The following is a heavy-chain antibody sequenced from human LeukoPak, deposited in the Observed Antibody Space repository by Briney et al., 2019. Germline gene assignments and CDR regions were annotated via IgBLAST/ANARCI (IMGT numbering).Heavy chain of an antibody. J-gene: IGHJ4*02. Sequence: QPGRSLRLSCAASGFTFSSYAMHWVRQAPGKGLEWVAVISYDGSNKYYADSVKGRFTISRDNPKNTLYLQMNSLRAEDTAVYYCAKDGSTVVNAFDYWGQGTLVTVSS. D-gene: IGHD4-23*01. V-gene: IGHV3-30*04. CDR1: GFTFSSYA. CDR2: ISYDGSNK. CDR3: AKDGSTVVNAFDY.